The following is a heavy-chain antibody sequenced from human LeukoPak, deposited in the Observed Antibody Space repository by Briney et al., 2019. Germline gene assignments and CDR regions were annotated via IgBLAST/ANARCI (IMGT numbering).Heavy chain of an antibody. CDR3: AKDVLYSNTWYPFDC. D-gene: IGHD6-13*01. CDR1: GFTFSSFA. J-gene: IGHJ4*02. Sequence: HPGGSLRLSCAASGFTFSSFAMNWVRQAPGKGLEWVSGISGSGGNTYYADSVKGRFAISRDNSKKTLYLEMNSLRAEDTAVYYCAKDVLYSNTWYPFDCWGQGTLVTVSS. CDR2: ISGSGGNT. V-gene: IGHV3-23*01.